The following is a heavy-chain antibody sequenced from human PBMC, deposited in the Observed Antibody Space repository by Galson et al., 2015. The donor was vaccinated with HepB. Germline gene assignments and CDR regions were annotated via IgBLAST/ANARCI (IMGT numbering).Heavy chain of an antibody. V-gene: IGHV1-24*01. J-gene: IGHJ4*02. CDR2: VDSEEGEI. CDR3: STDLLDRSGYFPCAY. D-gene: IGHD3-22*01. Sequence: SVKVSCKVSGNTVTKLSMYWVRQAPGKGFEWMGGVDSEEGEIIYAQKFQGRVTMTEDTSTDTAYMELRSLRSEDTAVYYCSTDLLDRSGYFPCAYWGQGTLITVSS. CDR1: GNTVTKLS.